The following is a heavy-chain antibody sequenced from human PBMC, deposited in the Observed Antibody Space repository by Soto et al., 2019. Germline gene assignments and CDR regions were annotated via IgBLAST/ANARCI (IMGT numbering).Heavy chain of an antibody. V-gene: IGHV3-33*01. Sequence: PGGSLRLSCAASGFTFSSYGMHWVRQAPGKGLEWVAVIWYDGSNKYYADSVKGRFTISRGNSKNTLYLQMNSLRAEDTAVYYCARPQGRWLQFYHFDYWGQGTLVTVSA. D-gene: IGHD5-12*01. CDR1: GFTFSSYG. CDR2: IWYDGSNK. J-gene: IGHJ4*02. CDR3: ARPQGRWLQFYHFDY.